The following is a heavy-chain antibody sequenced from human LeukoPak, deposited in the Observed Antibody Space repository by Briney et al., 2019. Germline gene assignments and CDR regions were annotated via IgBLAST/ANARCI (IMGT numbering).Heavy chain of an antibody. D-gene: IGHD3-10*01. V-gene: IGHV4-34*01. J-gene: IGHJ4*02. CDR2: INHSGST. Sequence: SETLSLTCAVYGGSFSGYYWSWIRQPPGKELEWIGEINHSGSTNYNPSLKSRVTISVDTSKNQFSLKLSSVTAADTAVYYCARGLVRGVIIRIYFDYWGQGTLVTVSS. CDR1: GGSFSGYY. CDR3: ARGLVRGVIIRIYFDY.